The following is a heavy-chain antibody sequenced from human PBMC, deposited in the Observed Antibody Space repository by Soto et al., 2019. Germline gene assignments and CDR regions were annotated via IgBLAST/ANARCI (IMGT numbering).Heavy chain of an antibody. J-gene: IGHJ4*02. Sequence: EVQLVESGGGLVEPGGSLRLSCAASGFTFSNAWMSWVRQAPGKGLEWVGRIKSKSEGETIDYAAPVKGRFTISRDDSKNTLYLQMNSLKSEDTGVYYCTRGPVGSTRPLVYWGQGTLVTVSS. CDR2: IKSKSEGETI. CDR3: TRGPVGSTRPLVY. D-gene: IGHD2-2*01. V-gene: IGHV3-15*01. CDR1: GFTFSNAW.